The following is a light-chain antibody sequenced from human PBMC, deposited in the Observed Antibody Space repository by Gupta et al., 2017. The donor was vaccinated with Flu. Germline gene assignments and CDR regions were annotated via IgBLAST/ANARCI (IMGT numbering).Light chain of an antibody. CDR1: SSNIGSNY. Sequence: QSVLTQPPSASGTPGQRVTISCSGSSSNIGSNYVYWYQQFPGTAPKLLIYRNDQRPSGVPDRFSGSKSGTSASLAISGLRSEDEADYYCAAWDDSLRMLFGGGTKLTGL. V-gene: IGLV1-47*01. CDR2: RND. J-gene: IGLJ2*01. CDR3: AAWDDSLRML.